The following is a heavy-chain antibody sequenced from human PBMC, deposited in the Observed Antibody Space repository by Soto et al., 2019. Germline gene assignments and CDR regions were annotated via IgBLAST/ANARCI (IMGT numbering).Heavy chain of an antibody. Sequence: SETLSLTCTVSGGSISSSSYYWGWIRQPPGKGLEWIGSIYYSGSTYYNPSLKSRVTISVDTSKNQFSLNLSSVTAADTAVYYCARRYSSGFDYWGQGTLVTVSS. CDR3: ARRYSSGFDY. CDR1: GGSISSSSYY. D-gene: IGHD6-19*01. J-gene: IGHJ4*02. V-gene: IGHV4-39*07. CDR2: IYYSGST.